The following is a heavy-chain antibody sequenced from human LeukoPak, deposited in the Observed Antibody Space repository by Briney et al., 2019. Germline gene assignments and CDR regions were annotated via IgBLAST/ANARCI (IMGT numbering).Heavy chain of an antibody. J-gene: IGHJ6*03. CDR3: ARVYSGSPGYYYYMDV. V-gene: IGHV4-4*07. CDR2: IYTSGST. D-gene: IGHD2-15*01. Sequence: SETLSLTCTVSGGSISRYYWSWLRQPAGKGLECIGRIYTSGSTNYNPSLKSRVTMSVDTSKNQFSLKLSSVTAADAAVYYRARVYSGSPGYYYYMDVWGKGTTVTVSS. CDR1: GGSISRYY.